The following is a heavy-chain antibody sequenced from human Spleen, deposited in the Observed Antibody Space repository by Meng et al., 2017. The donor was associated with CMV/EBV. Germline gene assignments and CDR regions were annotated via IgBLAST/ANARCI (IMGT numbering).Heavy chain of an antibody. D-gene: IGHD3-22*01. J-gene: IGHJ4*02. V-gene: IGHV1-69*10. CDR3: ARLPITMIVVVPPDS. Sequence: SVKVSCKASGGTFSSYAISWVRQAPGQGLEWMGGIIPILGIANYAQKFQGRVTITADKSTSTAYMELSSLRSDDTAVYYCARLPITMIVVVPPDSWGQGTLVTVSS. CDR2: IIPILGIA. CDR1: GGTFSSYA.